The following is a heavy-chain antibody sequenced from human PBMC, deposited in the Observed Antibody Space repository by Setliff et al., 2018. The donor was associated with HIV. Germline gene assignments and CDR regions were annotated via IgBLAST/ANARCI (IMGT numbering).Heavy chain of an antibody. V-gene: IGHV4-39*01. CDR1: GGSINSSSDY. J-gene: IGHJ4*02. CDR2: IYYSGST. D-gene: IGHD3-3*01. Sequence: SETLSLTCTVSGGSINSSSDYWGWIRQPPGKGLEWIGTIYYSGSTYYNPSLKSRVTISVDTSKNQFSLKLSSVTAADTTVYYCARHSGLGGYYTPFDYWGPGTLVTVSP. CDR3: ARHSGLGGYYTPFDY.